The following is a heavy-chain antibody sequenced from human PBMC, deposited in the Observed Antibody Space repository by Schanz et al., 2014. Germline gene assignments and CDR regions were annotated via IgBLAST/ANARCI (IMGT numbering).Heavy chain of an antibody. CDR2: IMPLRGIG. Sequence: QVQLVQSGPEVKKPGSSVKVSCQAFGDTFSKYNIMWVRQVPGQGLEWLGRIMPLRGIGNNAWKFQDRLTITADKSMNITYMELSSLGTEDTAVYYCTRLRLDGPNGFDVWGQGTTVTVS. J-gene: IGHJ6*02. CDR1: GDTFSKYN. CDR3: TRLRLDGPNGFDV. V-gene: IGHV1-69*02. D-gene: IGHD6-19*01.